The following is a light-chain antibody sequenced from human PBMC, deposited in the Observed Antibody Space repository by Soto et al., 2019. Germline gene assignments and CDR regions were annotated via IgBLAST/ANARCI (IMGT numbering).Light chain of an antibody. Sequence: QSALTQPASVSGSPGQSITISCTGTTSDVGGYNFVSWYQQFPGKAPKLMIYEVTNRPSGVSNRFSGSKSGNTASLTISGLQAADEADYYCSSYVSSSTWVFGGGTKLTVL. CDR1: TSDVGGYNF. CDR2: EVT. V-gene: IGLV2-14*01. J-gene: IGLJ3*02. CDR3: SSYVSSSTWV.